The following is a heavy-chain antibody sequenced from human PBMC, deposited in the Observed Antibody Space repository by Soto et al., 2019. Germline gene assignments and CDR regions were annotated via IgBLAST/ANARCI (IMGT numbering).Heavy chain of an antibody. V-gene: IGHV4-34*01. J-gene: IGHJ4*02. CDR3: ARGRYSENSKPFDY. Sequence: SSETLSLTCAVYGGSFSGYYWSWIRQPPGKGLEWIGEINHSGSTNYNPSLKGRVTISVDTSKNQFSLKLSSVTAADTAVYYCARGRYSENSKPFDYWGQGTLVTVSS. D-gene: IGHD6-13*01. CDR2: INHSGST. CDR1: GGSFSGYY.